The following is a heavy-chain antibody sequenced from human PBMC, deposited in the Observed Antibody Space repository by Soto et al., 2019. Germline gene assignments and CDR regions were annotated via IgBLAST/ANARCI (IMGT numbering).Heavy chain of an antibody. CDR1: ECTLSSLV. J-gene: IGHJ5*02. V-gene: IGHV3-74*01. CDR3: GRERFDP. CDR2: IKTDGSST. Sequence: RSCAACECTLSSLVMHWVRQAPGKGLEWVSRIKTDGSSTSYADSVKGRFTISRDNAKNTVYLQMNSLRAEDTAVYYCGRERFDPWGQGTLVTVSS.